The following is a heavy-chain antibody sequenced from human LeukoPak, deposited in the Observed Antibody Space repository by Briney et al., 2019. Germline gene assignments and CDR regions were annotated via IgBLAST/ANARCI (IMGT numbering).Heavy chain of an antibody. V-gene: IGHV2-70*11. CDR2: IDWDDDK. CDR3: ARMRIPGHILYTPPEDAFDI. CDR1: GFSLSTNGMC. J-gene: IGHJ3*02. D-gene: IGHD2-8*01. Sequence: SGPTLVNPTQTLTLTCTFSGFSLSTNGMCVSWIRQPPGKALEWLARIDWDDDKYYSTSLKTRLTISKDTSKNQVVLTMTNMDSVDTATYYCARMRIPGHILYTPPEDAFDIWGQGTMVTVSS.